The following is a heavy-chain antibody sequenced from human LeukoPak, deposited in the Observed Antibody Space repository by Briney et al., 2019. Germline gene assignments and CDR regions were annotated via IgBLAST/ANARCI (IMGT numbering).Heavy chain of an antibody. CDR3: ARGYFAVGAFDI. CDR2: IYSGGIT. V-gene: IGHV3-66*01. D-gene: IGHD3-3*01. J-gene: IGHJ3*02. CDR1: GFTVNDYY. Sequence: PGGSLRLSCAASGFTVNDYYMSGVRQAPGKGLEWVSIIYSGGITSYADSVKGRFTISRDNSKNTLYLQLNSLRAEDTAVYYCARGYFAVGAFDIWGQGTMVTVSS.